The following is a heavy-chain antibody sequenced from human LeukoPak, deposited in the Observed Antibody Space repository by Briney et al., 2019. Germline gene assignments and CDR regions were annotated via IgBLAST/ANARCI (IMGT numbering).Heavy chain of an antibody. V-gene: IGHV1-46*01. D-gene: IGHD6-13*01. J-gene: IGHJ3*02. CDR2: INPSDDST. Sequence: GASVKVSCKASGYTFTTYYIHWVRQAPGQGLEWMGIINPSDDSTRYAKKFQGRVTMTRDMSTNTVYMEVRSLRSEDTAVYYCARPIAGTDAFDIWGQGTMVTVSS. CDR1: GYTFTTYY. CDR3: ARPIAGTDAFDI.